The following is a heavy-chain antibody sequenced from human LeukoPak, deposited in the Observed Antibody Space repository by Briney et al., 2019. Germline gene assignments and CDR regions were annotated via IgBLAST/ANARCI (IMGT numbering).Heavy chain of an antibody. D-gene: IGHD3-10*02. CDR3: AELGITMIGGV. V-gene: IGHV3-48*04. Sequence: GGSLRLSCEASGFTFTGSSMNWVRQAPGKGLEWVSYISSSGSTIYYADSVKGRFTISRDNAKNSLYLQMNSLRAEDTAVYYCAELGITMIGGVWGKGTTVTISS. J-gene: IGHJ6*04. CDR1: GFTFTGSS. CDR2: ISSSGSTI.